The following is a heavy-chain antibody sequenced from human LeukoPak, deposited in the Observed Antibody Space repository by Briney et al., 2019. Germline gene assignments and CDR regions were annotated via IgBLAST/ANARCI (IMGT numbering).Heavy chain of an antibody. J-gene: IGHJ4*02. D-gene: IGHD3-10*01. CDR1: GFTFSNYA. CDR3: AREANGRVVRGVILESPHFDY. V-gene: IGHV3-30*04. Sequence: PGRSLRLSCAASGFTFSNYAMHWVRQAPGKGLEWVAVISYDGSNKYYADSVKGRFTISRDNSKNTLYLQMNSLRAEDTAVYYCAREANGRVVRGVILESPHFDYWGQGTLVTVSS. CDR2: ISYDGSNK.